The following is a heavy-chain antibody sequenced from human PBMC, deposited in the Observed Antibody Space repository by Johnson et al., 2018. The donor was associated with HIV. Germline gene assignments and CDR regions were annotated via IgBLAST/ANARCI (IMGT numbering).Heavy chain of an antibody. D-gene: IGHD1-26*01. CDR1: GFTFSSYA. V-gene: IGHV3-30*14. CDR3: AKDLFTEREDDVFDV. CDR2: ISFDGNNE. J-gene: IGHJ3*01. Sequence: QVQLVESGGGLVKPGGSLRLSCAASGFTFSSYAMHWVRQAQGKGLEGVAVISFDGNNEYYADYVKDRFTISRDNSKNTLYLQMNSLRAEDTAVYYCAKDLFTEREDDVFDVWGQGTMVTVSS.